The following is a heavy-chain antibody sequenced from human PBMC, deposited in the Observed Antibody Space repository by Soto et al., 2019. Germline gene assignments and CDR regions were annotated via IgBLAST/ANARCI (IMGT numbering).Heavy chain of an antibody. Sequence: GGSLRLSCAASGFTFSSYAMSWVRQAPGKGLEWVSAISGSGGSTYYADSVKGRFTISRDNSKNTLYLQMNSLRAEDTAVYYCAKDNYGSGSSLAHYYYHYGMDVWGQGTTVTVSS. CDR1: GFTFSSYA. D-gene: IGHD3-10*01. CDR3: AKDNYGSGSSLAHYYYHYGMDV. CDR2: ISGSGGST. V-gene: IGHV3-23*01. J-gene: IGHJ6*02.